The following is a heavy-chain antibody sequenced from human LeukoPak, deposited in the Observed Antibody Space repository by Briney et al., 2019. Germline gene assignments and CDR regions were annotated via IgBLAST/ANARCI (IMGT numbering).Heavy chain of an antibody. CDR1: GGTFSSYA. CDR2: IIPILGIA. Sequence: SVKVSCKASGGTFSSYAISWVRQAPGQGLEWMGRIIPILGIANYAQKFQGRVTITADKSTSTAYMELSSLRSEDTAVYYCARRSGRLALDAFDIWGQGTMVTVSS. D-gene: IGHD5-12*01. CDR3: ARRSGRLALDAFDI. V-gene: IGHV1-69*04. J-gene: IGHJ3*02.